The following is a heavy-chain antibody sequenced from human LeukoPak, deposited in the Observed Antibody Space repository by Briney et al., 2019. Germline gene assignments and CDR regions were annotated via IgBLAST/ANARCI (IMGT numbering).Heavy chain of an antibody. CDR1: GVSISSYY. CDR3: ARGQIAVAGTVDYGMDV. J-gene: IGHJ6*04. CDR2: IYYSGST. V-gene: IGHV4-59*01. Sequence: SETLSLTCTVSGVSISSYYWSWIRQPPGKGREWIGYIYYSGSTNYNPSLKSRVTISVDTSKNQFSLKLSSVTAADTAVYYCARGQIAVAGTVDYGMDVWGKGTTVTVSS. D-gene: IGHD6-19*01.